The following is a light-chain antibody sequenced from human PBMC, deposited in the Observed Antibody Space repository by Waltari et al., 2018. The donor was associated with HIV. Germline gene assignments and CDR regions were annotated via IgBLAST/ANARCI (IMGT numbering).Light chain of an antibody. J-gene: IGLJ2*01. CDR1: NSDIGTYNY. V-gene: IGLV2-14*03. CDR3: SSYTATKILV. Sequence: QSALTQPASVSGSPGQSITISCTGTNSDIGTYNYVSWYQQHSGKAPRLLISEVNNRPAGVSNRFSGSKAGNTAALSISGLQAEDEGKYYCSSYTATKILVFGGGTDVTVL. CDR2: EVN.